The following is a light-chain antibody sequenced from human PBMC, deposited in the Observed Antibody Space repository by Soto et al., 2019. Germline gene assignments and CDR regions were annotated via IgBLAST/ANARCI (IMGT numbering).Light chain of an antibody. Sequence: EIVLTQSPATLSLSPGERATLSCRASQSVSSYLAWYQQQPGQAPSLLIYDASNRATGIPARFNGSGSGTDFTLTISSLEPEDLAVYHCEQRSNWPPRLTYGGGTKVEIK. CDR3: EQRSNWPPRLT. CDR1: QSVSSY. J-gene: IGKJ4*01. V-gene: IGKV3-11*01. CDR2: DAS.